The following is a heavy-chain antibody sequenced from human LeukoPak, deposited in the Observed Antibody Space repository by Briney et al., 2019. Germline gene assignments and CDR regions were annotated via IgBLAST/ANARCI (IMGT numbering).Heavy chain of an antibody. J-gene: IGHJ4*02. Sequence: SVKVSCKASGGTFSSYAISWVRQAPGQGLEWMGRIIPILGIANYAQKFQGRVTITADKSTSTAYMELSSRRAEDTAVYYCARVNAPHTVTRREFDYWGQGPLVPVSS. CDR3: ARVNAPHTVTRREFDY. CDR2: IIPILGIA. D-gene: IGHD4-11*01. V-gene: IGHV1-69*04. CDR1: GGTFSSYA.